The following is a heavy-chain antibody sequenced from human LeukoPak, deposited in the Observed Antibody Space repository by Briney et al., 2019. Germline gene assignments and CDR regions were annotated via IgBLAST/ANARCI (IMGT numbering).Heavy chain of an antibody. V-gene: IGHV3-9*01. D-gene: IGHD2-2*01. CDR1: GFTFDDYA. J-gene: IGHJ3*02. CDR2: ISWNSGSI. CDR3: AKNLLGYCSSTSCGVAFDI. Sequence: GGSLRLSCAASGFTFDDYAMHWVRQAPGKGLEWVSGISWNSGSIGYADSVKGRFTISRDNAKNSLYLQMNSLRAEDTALYYCAKNLLGYCSSTSCGVAFDIWGQGTMVTVSS.